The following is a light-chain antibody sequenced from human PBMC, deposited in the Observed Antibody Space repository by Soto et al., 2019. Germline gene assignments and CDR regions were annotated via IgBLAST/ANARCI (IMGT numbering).Light chain of an antibody. J-gene: IGLJ1*01. CDR2: KGT. CDR1: SSDIGAYDS. CDR3: CSSAPESTYV. Sequence: QSALSQPASVSGSPGQSITISCTWTSSDIGAYDSVSWYQQHPHKAPRLIIYKGTQRPSGVSNRFSGSTSGNAASLTISGLQAVDDADYFCCSSAPESTYVFGTGTKVTVL. V-gene: IGLV2-23*01.